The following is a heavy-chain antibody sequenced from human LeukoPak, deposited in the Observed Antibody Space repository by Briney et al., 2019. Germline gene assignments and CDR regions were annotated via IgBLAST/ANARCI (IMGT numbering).Heavy chain of an antibody. V-gene: IGHV3-30*03. CDR3: AREIFYGLDI. Sequence: PGGSLRLSCAASGFTFSSYGMHWVRQAPGKGLEWVAVTSYDGRNKDYADSVRGRFTTSRDNSKNTLYLQMNSLRTEDTAVYYCAREIFYGLDIWGQGTTVTVSS. J-gene: IGHJ6*02. D-gene: IGHD3-9*01. CDR2: TSYDGRNK. CDR1: GFTFSSYG.